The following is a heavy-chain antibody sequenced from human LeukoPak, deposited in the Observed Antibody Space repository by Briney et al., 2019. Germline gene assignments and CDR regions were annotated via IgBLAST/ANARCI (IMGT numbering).Heavy chain of an antibody. CDR2: ISYDGSNK. CDR3: ARDPIYSNQRGYFDY. J-gene: IGHJ4*02. CDR1: GFTFSNYA. V-gene: IGHV3-30*11. D-gene: IGHD4-11*01. Sequence: GGSLRLSCATSGFTFSNYAMHWVRLAPGKGLEWVAVISYDGSNKYYADSVKGRFTISRDNSKNTLYLQVNSLRAEDTAVYYCARDPIYSNQRGYFDYWGQGTLVTVSS.